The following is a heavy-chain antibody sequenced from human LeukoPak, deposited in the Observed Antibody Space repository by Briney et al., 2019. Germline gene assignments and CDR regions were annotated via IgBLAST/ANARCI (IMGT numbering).Heavy chain of an antibody. D-gene: IGHD3-16*01. CDR3: ARDRSSAYYRDYFDY. CDR2: IYGGGNT. J-gene: IGHJ4*02. V-gene: IGHV4-4*07. CDR1: SGSIHTHY. Sequence: SETLSLTCTVSSGSIHTHYWSWIRQPAGKGLEWIGRIYGGGNTDYNPSLKSRVTMSVDTSENRFSLKLISVTAADTALYYCARDRSSAYYRDYFDYWGQGILVTAFS.